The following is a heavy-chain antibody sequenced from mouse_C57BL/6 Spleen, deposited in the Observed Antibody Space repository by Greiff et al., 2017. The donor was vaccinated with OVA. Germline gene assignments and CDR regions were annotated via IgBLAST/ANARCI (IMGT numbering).Heavy chain of an antibody. D-gene: IGHD2-5*01. Sequence: ESGPGLVKPSQSLSLTCSVTGYSITSGYYWNWIRQFPGNKLEWMGYISYDGSNNYNPSLKNRISITRDTSKNQFFLKLNSVTTEDTATYYCARDYYSNYEEYYFDYWGQGTTLTVSS. CDR3: ARDYYSNYEEYYFDY. CDR2: ISYDGSN. J-gene: IGHJ2*01. V-gene: IGHV3-6*01. CDR1: GYSITSGYY.